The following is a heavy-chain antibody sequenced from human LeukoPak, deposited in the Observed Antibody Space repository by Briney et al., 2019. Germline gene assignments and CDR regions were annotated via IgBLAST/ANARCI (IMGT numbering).Heavy chain of an antibody. D-gene: IGHD6-13*01. CDR3: ASLSPSGYIPDY. CDR1: GGSISSGGYY. J-gene: IGHJ4*02. CDR2: IYHSGST. V-gene: IGHV4-30-2*01. Sequence: SQTLSLTCTVSGGSISSGGYYWSWIRQPPGKGLEWIGYIYHSGSTYYNPSLKSRVTISVDRSKNQFSLKLSSVTAADTAVYYCASLSPSGYIPDYWGQGTLVTVSS.